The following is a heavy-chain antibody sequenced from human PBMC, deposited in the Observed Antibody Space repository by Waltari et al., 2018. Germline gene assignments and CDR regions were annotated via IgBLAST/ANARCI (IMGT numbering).Heavy chain of an antibody. CDR1: GGSISSSNW. CDR3: ARTYDFWSGYPRTQGFDP. D-gene: IGHD3-3*01. Sequence: QVQLQESGPGLVKPSGTLSLTCAVSGGSISSSNWLSWVRPPPGTGLEWIGEIYHSGSTNYNPSLKSRVTISVDKSKNQFSLKLSSVTAADTAVYYCARTYDFWSGYPRTQGFDPWGQGTLVTVSS. V-gene: IGHV4-4*02. J-gene: IGHJ5*02. CDR2: IYHSGST.